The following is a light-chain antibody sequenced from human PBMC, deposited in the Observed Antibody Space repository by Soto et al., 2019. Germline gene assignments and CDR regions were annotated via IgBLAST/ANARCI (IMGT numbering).Light chain of an antibody. Sequence: QSALTQPPSVSGAPGQRVTISCTGSSSNIGAGYDVHWYQQLPGTAPKLLIYGNSNRPSGVPDRFSGSKSGTSASLAITVLQAEDEADYYCQSYDSSLSGWVFGGGTKVTVL. CDR1: SSNIGAGYD. J-gene: IGLJ3*02. V-gene: IGLV1-40*01. CDR2: GNS. CDR3: QSYDSSLSGWV.